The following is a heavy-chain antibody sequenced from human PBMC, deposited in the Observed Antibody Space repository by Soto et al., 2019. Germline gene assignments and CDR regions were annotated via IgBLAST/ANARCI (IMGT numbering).Heavy chain of an antibody. Sequence: GGSLRLSCAASGFTFSSYWMSWVRQAPGKGLEWVANIKQDGSEKYYVDSVKGRFTISRDNAKNSLYLQMNSLRAEDTAVYYCARCKDLSDYYGYGSYFDYWGQGTLVTVSS. J-gene: IGHJ4*02. D-gene: IGHD3-10*01. CDR1: GFTFSSYW. CDR3: ARCKDLSDYYGYGSYFDY. V-gene: IGHV3-7*01. CDR2: IKQDGSEK.